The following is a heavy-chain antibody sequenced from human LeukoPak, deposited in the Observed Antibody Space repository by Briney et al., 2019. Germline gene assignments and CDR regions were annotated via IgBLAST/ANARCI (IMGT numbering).Heavy chain of an antibody. D-gene: IGHD1-14*01. V-gene: IGHV4-59*01. J-gene: IGHJ4*02. Sequence: SETLPLTCTVSGGSISSYYWSWIRQPPGKGLEWIGYIYYSGSTNYNPSLKSRVTISVDTSKNQFSLKLSSVTAADTAVYYCARDRTLFDYWGQGTLVTVSS. CDR1: GGSISSYY. CDR2: IYYSGST. CDR3: ARDRTLFDY.